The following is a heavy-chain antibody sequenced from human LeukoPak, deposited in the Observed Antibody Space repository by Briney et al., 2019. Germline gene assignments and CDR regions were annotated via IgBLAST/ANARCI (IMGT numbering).Heavy chain of an antibody. J-gene: IGHJ4*02. CDR3: AKDLGVTTFDY. V-gene: IGHV3-11*01. D-gene: IGHD2-21*02. CDR1: GFTFSDYY. CDR2: ISSSGTTI. Sequence: GGSLRLSCATSGFTFSDYYMNWIRQAPGKGLEWVSYISSSGTTIYYADSVKGRFTISRDNTKNSLYLQMNSLRAEDTAVYYCAKDLGVTTFDYWGQGTLVTVSA.